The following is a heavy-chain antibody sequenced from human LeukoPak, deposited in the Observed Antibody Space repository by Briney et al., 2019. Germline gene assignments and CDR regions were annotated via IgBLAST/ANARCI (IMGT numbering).Heavy chain of an antibody. D-gene: IGHD1-7*01. J-gene: IGHJ4*02. CDR3: AKERENYFEFDF. Sequence: GGSLRLSCAASGFTFSSYEMNWVRQAPGKGLEWVSYISSSGSTIYYADSVKGRFTISRHNAKKSLYLQMNSLRAEDTAIYYCAKERENYFEFDFWGQGTLVTVSS. V-gene: IGHV3-48*03. CDR2: ISSSGSTI. CDR1: GFTFSSYE.